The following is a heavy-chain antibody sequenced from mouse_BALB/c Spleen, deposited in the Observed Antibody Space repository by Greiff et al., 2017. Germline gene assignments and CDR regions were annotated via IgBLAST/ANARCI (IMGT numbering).Heavy chain of an antibody. CDR1: GYTFTSYY. CDR3: ATGWYEYYFDY. CDR2: IYPGNVNT. Sequence: QVQLKESGPELVKPGASVRISCKASGYTFTSYYIHWVKQRPGQGLEWIGWIYPGNVNTKYNEKFKGKATLTADKSSSTAYMQLSSLTSEDSAVYFCATGWYEYYFDYWGQGTTLTVSS. V-gene: IGHV1S56*01. D-gene: IGHD2-14*01. J-gene: IGHJ2*01.